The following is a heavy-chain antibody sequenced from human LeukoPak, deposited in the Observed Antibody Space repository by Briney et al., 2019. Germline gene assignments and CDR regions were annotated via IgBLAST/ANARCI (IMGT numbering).Heavy chain of an antibody. CDR2: ISYDGSNK. CDR3: ARDLPHPSLTTRYYGMDV. D-gene: IGHD4-17*01. V-gene: IGHV3-30*03. CDR1: GFTFSSYG. J-gene: IGHJ6*02. Sequence: GRSLRLSCAASGFTFSSYGMHWVRQAPGKGLEWVAVISYDGSNKYYADSVKGRFTISRDNSKNSLYLQMNSLRAEDTAVYYCARDLPHPSLTTRYYGMDVWGQGTTVTVSS.